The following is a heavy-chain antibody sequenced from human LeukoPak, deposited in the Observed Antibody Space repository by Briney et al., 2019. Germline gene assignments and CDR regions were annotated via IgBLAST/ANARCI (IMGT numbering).Heavy chain of an antibody. CDR2: ITGSGGST. CDR3: AKDEGANFSEYLQH. Sequence: PGGSLRLSCAASGFTFNNYAMSWVRQAPGKGLEWVSAITGSGGSTYYADSVKGRFTISRDNSKNSLYLQMNSLTADDTAVYYCAKDEGANFSEYLQHWGQGTLVTVSS. D-gene: IGHD2/OR15-2a*01. CDR1: GFTFNNYA. J-gene: IGHJ1*01. V-gene: IGHV3-23*01.